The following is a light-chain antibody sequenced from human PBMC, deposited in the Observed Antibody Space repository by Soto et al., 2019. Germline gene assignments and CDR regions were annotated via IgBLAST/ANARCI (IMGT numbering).Light chain of an antibody. CDR3: CSYAGSYTLV. CDR2: EVT. Sequence: QSVLTQPASVSGSPGQSITISCTGTSRDIGNYNYVSWYQHHPGKAPKLIIYEVTDRPSGVSNRFSASKSGNTASLTISGLQAEDEADYYCCSYAGSYTLVFGTGTKLTVL. J-gene: IGLJ1*01. V-gene: IGLV2-14*01. CDR1: SRDIGNYNY.